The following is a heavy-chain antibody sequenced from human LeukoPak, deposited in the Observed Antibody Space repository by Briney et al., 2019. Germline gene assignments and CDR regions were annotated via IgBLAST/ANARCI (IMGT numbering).Heavy chain of an antibody. J-gene: IGHJ2*01. V-gene: IGHV3-11*01. CDR3: ARDPKNSSGWLWYSDL. D-gene: IGHD6-19*01. CDR2: ISTSGSTI. CDR1: GFTFSEYH. Sequence: GGSLRLSCAASGFTFSEYHMSWIRQAPGKGLEWVSYISTSGSTIYYADSVKGRFTISRDNAKNSLYLQMNSLRAEDAAMYFCARDPKNSSGWLWYSDLWGRGTLVAVSS.